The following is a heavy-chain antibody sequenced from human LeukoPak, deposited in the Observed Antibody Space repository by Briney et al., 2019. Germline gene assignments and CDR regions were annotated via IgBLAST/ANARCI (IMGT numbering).Heavy chain of an antibody. J-gene: IGHJ6*03. V-gene: IGHV2-5*02. CDR2: IYWDDDK. D-gene: IGHD6-13*01. CDR3: AHSGRYSSSWYPYYYYYYYMDV. Sequence: SGPTLVKPTQTLTLTCTFSGFSLSTSGVGVGWIRQPPGKALEWLALIYWDDDKRYSPSLKSRLTITKDTSKNQVVLTMTNMDPVDTATYYCAHSGRYSSSWYPYYYYYYYMDVWGKGTTVTVSS. CDR1: GFSLSTSGVG.